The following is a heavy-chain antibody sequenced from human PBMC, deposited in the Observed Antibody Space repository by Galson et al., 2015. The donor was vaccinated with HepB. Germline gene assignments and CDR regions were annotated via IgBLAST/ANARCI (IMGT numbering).Heavy chain of an antibody. J-gene: IGHJ6*02. CDR1: GFNFRFYD. V-gene: IGHV3-48*03. D-gene: IGHD2-2*01. Sequence: SLRLSCAASGFNFRFYDMNWVRQAPGKGLQWVSYISTGGSNRNYADSVKGRVTISRDNAKNSLYLQMNRLRAEDTAVYYCARVFTSPPYGMDVWGQGTTITVSS. CDR3: ARVFTSPPYGMDV. CDR2: ISTGGSNR.